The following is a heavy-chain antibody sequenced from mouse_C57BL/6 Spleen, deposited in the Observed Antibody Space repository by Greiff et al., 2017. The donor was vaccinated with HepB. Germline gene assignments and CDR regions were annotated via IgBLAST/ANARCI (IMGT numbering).Heavy chain of an antibody. CDR3: ARNSAFITTVNYYAMDY. J-gene: IGHJ4*01. CDR2: IWSGGST. Sequence: QVQLKQSGPGLVQPSQSLSITCTVSGFSLTSYGVHWVRQSPGKGLEWLGVIWSGGSTDYNAAFISRLSISKDNSKSQVFFKMNSLQADDTAIYYCARNSAFITTVNYYAMDYWGQGTSVTVSS. D-gene: IGHD1-1*01. V-gene: IGHV2-2*01. CDR1: GFSLTSYG.